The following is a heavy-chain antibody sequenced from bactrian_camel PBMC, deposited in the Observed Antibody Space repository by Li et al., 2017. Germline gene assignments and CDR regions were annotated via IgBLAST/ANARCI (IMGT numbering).Heavy chain of an antibody. J-gene: IGHJ4*01. Sequence: QLVESGGGSVQPGGSLRLSCAASGLTFSEYCMAWFRQAPGKARERVATIRTAPGSAYYADSVKDRFTISRDNAKNTVYLQMSNLKPEDTAVYYCLTIEGGIPITTFPSCDHWGQGTQVTVS. CDR2: IRTAPGSA. CDR3: LTIEGGIPITTFPSCDH. V-gene: IGHV3S25*01. CDR1: GLTFSEYC. D-gene: IGHD2*01.